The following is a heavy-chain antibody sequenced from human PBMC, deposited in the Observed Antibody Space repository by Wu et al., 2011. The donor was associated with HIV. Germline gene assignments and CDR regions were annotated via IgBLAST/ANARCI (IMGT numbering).Heavy chain of an antibody. J-gene: IGHJ3*02. CDR3: AVGLVVNDAFEI. Sequence: WVRQAPGKGLEWMGGIIPIFDKPNYGQNFQGRITITADRATNTAYVELSRLRSEDTALYYCAVGLVVNDAFEIWGQGTAVTVSS. CDR2: IIPIFDKP. V-gene: IGHV1-69*06. D-gene: IGHD3-22*01.